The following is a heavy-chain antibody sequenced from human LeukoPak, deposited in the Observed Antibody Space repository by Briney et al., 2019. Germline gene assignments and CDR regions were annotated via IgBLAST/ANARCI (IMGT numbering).Heavy chain of an antibody. Sequence: SETLSLTCTVSGGSISSYYWSWIRQPPGKGLEWIGYIYNSGSTYYNPSLKSRSTISLDTSKNQFSLKLSSVTAADTAVYYCARGYCTNGVCSSDYFDFWGQGTLVTVSS. D-gene: IGHD2-8*01. CDR3: ARGYCTNGVCSSDYFDF. CDR2: IYNSGST. J-gene: IGHJ4*02. CDR1: GGSISSYY. V-gene: IGHV4-59*06.